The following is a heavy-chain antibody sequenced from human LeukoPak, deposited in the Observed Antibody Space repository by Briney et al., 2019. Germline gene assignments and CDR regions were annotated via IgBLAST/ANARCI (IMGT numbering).Heavy chain of an antibody. CDR3: ARVNGGAYFDS. V-gene: IGHV7-4-1*02. D-gene: IGHD4-17*01. CDR2: INSYTGES. Sequence: ASVKVSCKASGYTFTHYAEHWLRQVPGQRLEWMGWINSYTGESTFAQDFRGRVVFSLDTSLNSAYLQISSLQTDDIAIYYCARVNGGAYFDSWGQGTLVTVSS. CDR1: GYTFTHYA. J-gene: IGHJ4*02.